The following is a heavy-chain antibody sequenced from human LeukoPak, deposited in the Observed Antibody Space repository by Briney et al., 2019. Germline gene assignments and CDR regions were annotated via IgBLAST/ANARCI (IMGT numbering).Heavy chain of an antibody. V-gene: IGHV3-53*01. CDR1: GFTVSSNY. CDR3: ARSSPDWNYYYYYMDV. Sequence: GGSLRLSCAASGFTVSSNYMSWVRQAPGKGLEWVSVIYSGGSTYYADSVKGRFTISRDNSKNTLYLQMNSPRAEDTAVYYCARSSPDWNYYYYYMDVWGKGTTVTVSS. CDR2: IYSGGST. D-gene: IGHD3/OR15-3a*01. J-gene: IGHJ6*03.